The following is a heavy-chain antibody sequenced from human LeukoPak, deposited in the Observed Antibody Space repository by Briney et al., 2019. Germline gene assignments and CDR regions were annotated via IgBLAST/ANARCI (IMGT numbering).Heavy chain of an antibody. D-gene: IGHD6-13*01. CDR3: ARAYYSSSYDYWYFDL. V-gene: IGHV4-59*01. CDR1: GGSIRNYY. Sequence: SETLSLTCTVSGGSIRNYYWSWIRQPPGKGLEWIGYIYYSGSTNYNPSLKSRVTISVDTSKNQFSLKLSSVTAADTAVYYCARAYYSSSYDYWYFDLWGRGTLVTVSS. J-gene: IGHJ2*01. CDR2: IYYSGST.